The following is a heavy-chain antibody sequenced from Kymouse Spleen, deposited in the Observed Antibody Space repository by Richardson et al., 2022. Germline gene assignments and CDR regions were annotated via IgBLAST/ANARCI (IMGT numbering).Heavy chain of an antibody. D-gene: IGHD6-13*01. V-gene: IGHV4-31*03. Sequence: QVQLQESGPGLVKPSQTLSLTCTVSGGSISSGGYYWSWIRQHPGKGLEWIGYIYYSGSTYYNPSLKSRVTISVDTSKNQFSLKLSSVTAADTAVYYCARDGRAAAAHYYYYYGMDVWGQGTTVTVSS. CDR2: IYYSGST. CDR3: ARDGRAAAAHYYYYYGMDV. J-gene: IGHJ6*02. CDR1: GGSISSGGYY.